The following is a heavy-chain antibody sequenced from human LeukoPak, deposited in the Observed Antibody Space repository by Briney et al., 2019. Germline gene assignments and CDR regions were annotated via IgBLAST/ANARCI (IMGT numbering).Heavy chain of an antibody. CDR2: IKQDGSEK. CDR1: GFTFSSYN. Sequence: GGSLRLSCAASGFTFSSYNMNWVRQAPGKGLEWVANIKQDGSEKYYVDSVKGRFTISRDNAKNSLYLQMNSLRAEDTAVYYCARGKPSPDYGLDVWGKGTTVTVSS. J-gene: IGHJ6*04. V-gene: IGHV3-7*03. CDR3: ARGKPSPDYGLDV.